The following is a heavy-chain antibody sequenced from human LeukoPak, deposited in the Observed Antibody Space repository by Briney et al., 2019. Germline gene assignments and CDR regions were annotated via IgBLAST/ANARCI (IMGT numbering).Heavy chain of an antibody. J-gene: IGHJ4*02. CDR2: ISTSSTLI. Sequence: GSLRLSCGASGFSFTDYTFNWVRQAPGKGLQWVSSISTSSTLIYYADSVKGRFTVSRDNAKNSLYLQMNSLRVDDTAVYYCARESRAAIDYWGQGTLVTVSS. CDR3: ARESRAAIDY. D-gene: IGHD2-15*01. CDR1: GFSFTDYT. V-gene: IGHV3-21*01.